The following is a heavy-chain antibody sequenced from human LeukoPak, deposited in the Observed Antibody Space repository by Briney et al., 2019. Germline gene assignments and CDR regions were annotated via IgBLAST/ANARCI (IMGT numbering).Heavy chain of an antibody. V-gene: IGHV1-46*01. D-gene: IGHD1-26*01. CDR3: ARESSDVQWDLDY. Sequence: ASVKVSCKASGYTFTSYEMHWVRQAPGQGLEWMGMVKPSGGSTSYAQNFQGRVTTTRDTTTSTVYMELSSPRSEDTAVYYCARESSDVQWDLDYWGQGTLVTVPS. J-gene: IGHJ4*02. CDR2: VKPSGGST. CDR1: GYTFTSYE.